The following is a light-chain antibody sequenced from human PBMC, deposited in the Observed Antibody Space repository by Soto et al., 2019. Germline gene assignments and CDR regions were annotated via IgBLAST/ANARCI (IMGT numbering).Light chain of an antibody. V-gene: IGKV3-15*01. CDR3: QQYNNWPPYT. J-gene: IGKJ2*01. CDR2: GAS. Sequence: EIVMTQSPATLSVSPGERATLACRASQSVSNNLAWYQQKPGQAPRLLIYGASTRATGIPARFSGSGSGTEFTLTISSLQSEDFAVYYCQQYNNWPPYTFGQGTKLEIK. CDR1: QSVSNN.